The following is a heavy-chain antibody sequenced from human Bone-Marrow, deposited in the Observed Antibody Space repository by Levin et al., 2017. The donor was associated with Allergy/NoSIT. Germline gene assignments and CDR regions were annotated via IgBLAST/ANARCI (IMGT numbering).Heavy chain of an antibody. CDR2: ISSSSSTI. CDR1: GFTFSSYS. Sequence: GGSLRLSCAASGFTFSSYSMNWVRQAPGKGLEWVSYISSSSSTIYYADSVKGRFTISRDNAKNSLYLQMNSLRAEDTAVYYCARYAADGSGRGAIYCYYMDVWGKGTTVTVSS. D-gene: IGHD3-10*01. V-gene: IGHV3-48*01. CDR3: ARYAADGSGRGAIYCYYMDV. J-gene: IGHJ6*03.